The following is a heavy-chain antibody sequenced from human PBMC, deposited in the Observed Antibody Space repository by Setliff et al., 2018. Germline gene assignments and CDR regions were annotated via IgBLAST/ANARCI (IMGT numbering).Heavy chain of an antibody. D-gene: IGHD6-19*01. V-gene: IGHV4-4*07. CDR3: AREQWLDPPGYYYMDV. J-gene: IGHJ6*03. CDR1: GGSISSYY. CDR2: IYIGGSA. Sequence: TSATLSLTCTVSGGSISSYYWSWIRQPAGKGLEWIGHIYIGGSANYNPSLKSRVTMSIDTSKNQFSLKLNSVTAADMAVYYCAREQWLDPPGYYYMDVWAKGTTVTVS.